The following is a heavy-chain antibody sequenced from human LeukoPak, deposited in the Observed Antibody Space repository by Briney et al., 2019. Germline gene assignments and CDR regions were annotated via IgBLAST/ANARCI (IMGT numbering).Heavy chain of an antibody. CDR2: IYHSGTT. D-gene: IGHD4-17*01. V-gene: IGHV4-38-2*01. CDR3: ARPPDSGDYGAAFDF. J-gene: IGHJ4*02. Sequence: SETLSLTCAVSGYSINSGYFWGWIRQSPGKGLERMASIYHSGTTYYNPSLKSRIPLAVDTSKNQFSLKLSSVTAADTAVYYCARPPDSGDYGAAFDFWGQGTRVTVSS. CDR1: GYSINSGYF.